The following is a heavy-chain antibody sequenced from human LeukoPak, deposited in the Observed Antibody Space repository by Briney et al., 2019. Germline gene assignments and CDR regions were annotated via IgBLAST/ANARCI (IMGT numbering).Heavy chain of an antibody. D-gene: IGHD3-3*01. CDR1: GGTFSSYA. CDR3: ARESFGVVNDWFDP. Sequence: ASVKVSYKASGGTFSSYAISWVRQAPGQGLEWMGGIIPIFGTANYAQKFQGRVTITADESTSTAYMEPSSLRSEDTAVYYCARESFGVVNDWFDPWGQGTLVTVAS. V-gene: IGHV1-69*13. J-gene: IGHJ5*02. CDR2: IIPIFGTA.